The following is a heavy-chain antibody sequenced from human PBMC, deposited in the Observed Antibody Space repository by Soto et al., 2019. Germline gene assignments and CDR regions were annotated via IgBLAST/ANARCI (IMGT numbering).Heavy chain of an antibody. J-gene: IGHJ3*01. CDR1: GDSISRIDYY. D-gene: IGHD2-15*01. CDR2: IYFRGNT. V-gene: IGHV4-31*03. CDR3: ARARWYDAFDV. Sequence: PSETLSLTCSVSGDSISRIDYYWTWIRQHPEKGLEWIGNIYFRGNTYYSPSLESRLTISVDTSKNQFSLKLNSVTAADTAVYYCARARWYDAFDVWGQGTVVTVSS.